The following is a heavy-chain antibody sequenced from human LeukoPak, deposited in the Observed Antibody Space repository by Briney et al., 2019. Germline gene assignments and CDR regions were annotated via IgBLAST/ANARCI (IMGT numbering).Heavy chain of an antibody. V-gene: IGHV3-33*01. CDR3: AREKVTSRFDP. J-gene: IGHJ5*02. Sequence: GSSLRLSCAASGFTFSSYGMHWVRQAPGKALEWVADKCYDGSNKHYADYVKGRFNIARNNYKNTLYLQMNSLRAEDTAVYYCAREKVTSRFDPWGQGTLVSVSS. CDR2: KCYDGSNK. D-gene: IGHD4-17*01. CDR1: GFTFSSYG.